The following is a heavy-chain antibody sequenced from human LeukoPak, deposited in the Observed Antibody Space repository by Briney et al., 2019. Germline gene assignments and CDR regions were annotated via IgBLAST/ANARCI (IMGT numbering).Heavy chain of an antibody. CDR1: GFTFSSNS. D-gene: IGHD3-22*01. CDR2: ISSSSSYI. V-gene: IGHV3-21*01. J-gene: IGHJ6*02. Sequence: GGSLSLSYALAGFTFSSNSMDCVRQAPGKGLEWVSSISSSSSYIYYADSVKGRFTISRDNAKNSLYLQMNSLRAEDTAVYYCARDLRLAFSSSSCCGYYGMHVWGQGTTVTVSS. CDR3: ARDLRLAFSSSSCCGYYGMHV.